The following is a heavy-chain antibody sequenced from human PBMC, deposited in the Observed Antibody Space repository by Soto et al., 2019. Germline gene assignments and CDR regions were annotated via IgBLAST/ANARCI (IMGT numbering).Heavy chain of an antibody. J-gene: IGHJ4*02. D-gene: IGHD7-27*01. Sequence: QVRLVQSGAEVKKPGASVKVSCKASGYTFTGYYIHWVRQAPGQGLEWMGSISPHSGGPNYAQRFQGRVTMTRDTSMTTAYMEMSGLISDDTAVYYCAREEQTGANYYLDYWGQGTLVTVSS. V-gene: IGHV1-2*02. CDR3: AREEQTGANYYLDY. CDR1: GYTFTGYY. CDR2: ISPHSGGP.